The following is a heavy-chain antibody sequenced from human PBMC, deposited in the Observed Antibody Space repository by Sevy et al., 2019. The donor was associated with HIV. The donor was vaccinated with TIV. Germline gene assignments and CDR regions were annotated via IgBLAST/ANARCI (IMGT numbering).Heavy chain of an antibody. CDR2: VSSDGSEI. J-gene: IGHJ4*02. CDR1: GFTFSTYA. D-gene: IGHD7-27*01. CDR3: ARDQLGSIDY. V-gene: IGHV3-30-3*01. Sequence: GGSLSLSCAVSGFTFSTYAMHWVRQAPGKGLECVAIVSSDGSEINYADSVKGRFTNSRHNSMNTLYMQMNSLRTEDTALYYCARDQLGSIDYWGQGTLVTVSS.